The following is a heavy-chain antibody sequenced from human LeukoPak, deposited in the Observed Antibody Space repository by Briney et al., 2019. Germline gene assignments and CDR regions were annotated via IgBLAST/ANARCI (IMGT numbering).Heavy chain of an antibody. V-gene: IGHV4-4*07. CDR1: GGSISSYY. CDR3: ARYGQWLPYYFDY. Sequence: SKTLSLTCTVSGGSISSYYWSWIRQPAGKGLEWIGRIYTSGSTNYNPSLKSRVTISVDKSKNQFSLKLSSVTAADTAVYYCARYGQWLPYYFDYWGQGTLVTVSS. CDR2: IYTSGST. D-gene: IGHD6-19*01. J-gene: IGHJ4*02.